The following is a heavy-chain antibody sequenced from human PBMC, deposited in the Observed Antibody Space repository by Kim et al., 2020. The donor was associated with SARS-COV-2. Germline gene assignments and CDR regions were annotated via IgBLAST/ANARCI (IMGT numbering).Heavy chain of an antibody. CDR1: GFTFSNAW. D-gene: IGHD4-17*01. V-gene: IGHV3-15*01. CDR2: IKSKTDGGTT. CDR3: RGYGDHHGIDY. J-gene: IGHJ4*02. Sequence: GGSLRLSCAASGFTFSNAWMSWVRQAPGKGLEWVGRIKSKTDGGTTDYAAPVKGRFTISRDDSKNTLYLQMNSLKTEDTAVYYCRGYGDHHGIDYWGQGTLVTVSS.